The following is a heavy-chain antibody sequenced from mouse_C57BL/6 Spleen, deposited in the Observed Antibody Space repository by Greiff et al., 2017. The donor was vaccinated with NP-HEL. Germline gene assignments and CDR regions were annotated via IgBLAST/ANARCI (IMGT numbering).Heavy chain of an antibody. V-gene: IGHV3-6*01. CDR3: ARESNRGFAY. J-gene: IGHJ3*01. Sequence: EVQLQESGPGLVKPSQSLSLTCSVTGYSITSGYYWNWIRQFPGNKLEWMGYISYDGSNNYNPSLKNRISITRDTSKNQFFLKLNSVTTEDTATYYCARESNRGFAYWGQGTLVTVSA. CDR1: GYSITSGYY. D-gene: IGHD4-1*01. CDR2: ISYDGSN.